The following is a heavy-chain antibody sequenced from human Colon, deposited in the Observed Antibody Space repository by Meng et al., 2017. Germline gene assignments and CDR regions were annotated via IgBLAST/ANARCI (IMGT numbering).Heavy chain of an antibody. CDR1: QYSFSRYA. V-gene: IGHV1-46*01. J-gene: IGHJ4*02. CDR3: ARDQRYHTVRGIVVGLDY. Sequence: GAERTQPGTSGKLSCKTVQYSFSRYALHGVRQAPGQGLEWMGVITLSGVSTAQKFKGRLTLTRDMSTSTAYMELSSLTSEDTAVYFCARDQRYHTVRGIVVGLDYWGQGALVTVSS. CDR2: ITLSGVST. D-gene: IGHD3-10*01.